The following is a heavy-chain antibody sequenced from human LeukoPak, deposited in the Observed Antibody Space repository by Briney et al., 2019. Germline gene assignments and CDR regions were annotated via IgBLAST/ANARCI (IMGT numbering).Heavy chain of an antibody. D-gene: IGHD3-22*01. CDR2: ISGSGGST. CDR3: AKEKDSRGYFDY. V-gene: IGHV3-23*01. Sequence: GASLRLSCVVSGFTFSNYAMSWVRQAPGKGLEWVSAISGSGGSTYYADSVKGRFTISRDTSKNTVYLQMHSLIAEDTGVDYCAKEKDSRGYFDYWGQGTLVTVSS. J-gene: IGHJ4*02. CDR1: GFTFSNYA.